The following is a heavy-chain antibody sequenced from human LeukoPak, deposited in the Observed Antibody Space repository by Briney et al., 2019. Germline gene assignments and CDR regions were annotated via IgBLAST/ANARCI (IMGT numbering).Heavy chain of an antibody. Sequence: SETLSLTCTVSGGSISSSSYYWGWIRQPPGKGLEWIGSIYYSGSTYYNPSLKSRVTISVDTSKNQFSLKLSSVTAADTAVYYCAKDRHKESSGSTLNWFDPWGQGTLVTVSS. J-gene: IGHJ5*02. V-gene: IGHV4-39*02. CDR3: AKDRHKESSGSTLNWFDP. CDR1: GGSISSSSYY. CDR2: IYYSGST. D-gene: IGHD3-22*01.